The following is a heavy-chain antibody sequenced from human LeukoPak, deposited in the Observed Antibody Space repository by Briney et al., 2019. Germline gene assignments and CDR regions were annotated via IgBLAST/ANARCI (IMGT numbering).Heavy chain of an antibody. J-gene: IGHJ4*02. Sequence: GGSLRLSCAASGFTFSSYVMSWVRQAPGKGLEWVSTISGSGGSTYYADSVKGRFTISRDNPKNTLSLQMNSLRAEDTAVYYCARGGGAVTAHIDYWGQGTLVTVSS. CDR2: ISGSGGST. CDR3: ARGGGAVTAHIDY. D-gene: IGHD5-18*01. V-gene: IGHV3-23*01. CDR1: GFTFSSYV.